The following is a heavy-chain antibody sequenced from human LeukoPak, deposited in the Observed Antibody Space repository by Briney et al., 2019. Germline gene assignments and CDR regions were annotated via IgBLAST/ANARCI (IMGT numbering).Heavy chain of an antibody. CDR1: GFTFISYA. V-gene: IGHV3-23*01. D-gene: IGHD3-10*01. J-gene: IGHJ4*02. Sequence: GGSLRLSCVASGFTFISYAMSWVRQAPGNGLEGVSAISSSGGSTYYIDSVKGRFTISRDRSKNMLYLQMNSLRAEDTAVYYCAKELWFGELLVFDYWGQGTLVTVSS. CDR2: ISSSGGST. CDR3: AKELWFGELLVFDY.